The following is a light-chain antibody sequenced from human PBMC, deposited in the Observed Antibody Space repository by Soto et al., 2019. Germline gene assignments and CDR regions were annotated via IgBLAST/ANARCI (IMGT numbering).Light chain of an antibody. Sequence: EVVMTQSPATLSVSPGERATLSCRASQSVSSNLAWYQQKPGQAPRLLISGASTRATGIPVRFSGSGSGTDFTLTISSLQSEDFVFYYCQQYHDWPMTFGPGTKVDIK. V-gene: IGKV3-15*01. CDR2: GAS. J-gene: IGKJ3*01. CDR3: QQYHDWPMT. CDR1: QSVSSN.